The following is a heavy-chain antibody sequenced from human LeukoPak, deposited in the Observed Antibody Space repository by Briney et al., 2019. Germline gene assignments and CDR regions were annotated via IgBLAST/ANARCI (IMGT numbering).Heavy chain of an antibody. CDR1: GGTFSSYA. Sequence: ASEKVSCKASGGTFSSYAINWVRQATGQGLEWMGWMNPNSGNTGYAQKFQGRVTITRNTSISTAYMELSSLRSEDTAVYYCVTNSIGYCSGGNCYQVSDSWGQGSLVTVSS. CDR2: MNPNSGNT. D-gene: IGHD2-15*01. V-gene: IGHV1-8*03. J-gene: IGHJ4*02. CDR3: VTNSIGYCSGGNCYQVSDS.